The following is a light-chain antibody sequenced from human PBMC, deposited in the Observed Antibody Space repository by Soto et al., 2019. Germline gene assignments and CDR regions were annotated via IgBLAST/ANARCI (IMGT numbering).Light chain of an antibody. CDR1: QCIINY. J-gene: IGKJ2*01. V-gene: IGKV1-27*01. Sequence: DIQMTQSPSSLSASVGDRVTITCRASQCIINYLAWYQQKPGKVPKLLIYAASTLQSGVPSRFSGSGSGTDFTLTISSLQPEDVATYYCQKYNSVPHTFGQGTKLEIK. CDR2: AAS. CDR3: QKYNSVPHT.